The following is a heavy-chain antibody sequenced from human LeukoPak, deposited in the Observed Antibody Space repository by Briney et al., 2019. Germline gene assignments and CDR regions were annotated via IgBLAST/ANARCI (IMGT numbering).Heavy chain of an antibody. CDR3: ARVAGAFDI. J-gene: IGHJ3*02. D-gene: IGHD6-25*01. Sequence: SETLSLTCTVSGGSISNYYWSWIRQPPGKGLEWIGYIYYSGSTNYNPSLKSRVTISLDTSKNHFSLKLSSVTAADTAIYYCARVAGAFDIWGQRTMVTVSS. V-gene: IGHV4-59*01. CDR2: IYYSGST. CDR1: GGSISNYY.